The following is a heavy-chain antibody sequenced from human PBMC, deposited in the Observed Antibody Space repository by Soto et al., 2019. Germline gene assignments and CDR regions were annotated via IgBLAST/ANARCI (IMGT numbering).Heavy chain of an antibody. CDR2: TNEDGSIT. CDR1: GFIFSSYW. CDR3: TRDIGGRGGY. Sequence: SCEVSGFIFSSYWMHWARQVPGKGLVWVSRTNEDGSITNYADSVRGRFTISRDNAKNTLYLEMNSLRVEDTAVYYCTRDIGGRGGYWGQGTLVTVSS. V-gene: IGHV3-74*01. J-gene: IGHJ4*02. D-gene: IGHD3-16*01.